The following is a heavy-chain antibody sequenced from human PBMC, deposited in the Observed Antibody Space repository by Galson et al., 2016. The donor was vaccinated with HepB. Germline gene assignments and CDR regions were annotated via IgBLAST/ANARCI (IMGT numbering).Heavy chain of an antibody. CDR2: IKEDGTEK. D-gene: IGHD5-24*01. J-gene: IGHJ4*02. CDR3: AREGLADGSYFDY. Sequence: SLRLSCAASGFTFTNYWMTWVRQAPGKGLEWVANIKEDGTEKCCADSVKGRFTISRDNARNSLYLQMNSLRAEDTGIYYCAREGLADGSYFDYWGRGTLVTVS. V-gene: IGHV3-7*01. CDR1: GFTFTNYW.